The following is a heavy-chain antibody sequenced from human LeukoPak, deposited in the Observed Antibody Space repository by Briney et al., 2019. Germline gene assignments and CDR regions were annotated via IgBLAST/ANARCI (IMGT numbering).Heavy chain of an antibody. J-gene: IGHJ4*02. Sequence: QPGGSLRLSCAASGFTFSTYAMSWVRQGPGKGLEWVSAISGSGGSTYYADSVKGRFTIARDNSKNTLYLQMNSLRAEDTAVYYCAKDRGSGVRYFDWLWDFDYWGQGTLVTVSS. CDR2: ISGSGGST. V-gene: IGHV3-23*01. CDR1: GFTFSTYA. CDR3: AKDRGSGVRYFDWLWDFDY. D-gene: IGHD3-9*01.